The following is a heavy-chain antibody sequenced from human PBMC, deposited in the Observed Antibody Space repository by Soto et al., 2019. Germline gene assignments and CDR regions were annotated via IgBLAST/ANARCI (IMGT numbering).Heavy chain of an antibody. D-gene: IGHD3-10*01. Sequence: QVHLVQSGAEVKKPGSSVKVSCKASGGTFSSYAISWVRQAPGQGLEWMGGIIPIFGTANYAQKFQGRVTITADESTSTAYMELSSLRSEDTAVYYCAREDYGSGSYYISYYGMDVWGQGTTVTVSS. CDR3: AREDYGSGSYYISYYGMDV. V-gene: IGHV1-69*01. CDR1: GGTFSSYA. CDR2: IIPIFGTA. J-gene: IGHJ6*02.